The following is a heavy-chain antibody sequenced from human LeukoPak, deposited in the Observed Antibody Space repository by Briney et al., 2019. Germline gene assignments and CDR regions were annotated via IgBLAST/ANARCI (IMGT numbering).Heavy chain of an antibody. CDR3: ARKSASGNYPLDY. D-gene: IGHD3-10*01. CDR2: ISADSAAT. V-gene: IGHV3-23*01. Sequence: GGSLRLSCAASGFTFSSYAMSWVRQAPGKGLEWVSVISADSAATFYADSVKGRFTISRDNGRNTVCLQMSSLRAEDTALYYCARKSASGNYPLDYWGQGTLVTVSS. CDR1: GFTFSSYA. J-gene: IGHJ4*02.